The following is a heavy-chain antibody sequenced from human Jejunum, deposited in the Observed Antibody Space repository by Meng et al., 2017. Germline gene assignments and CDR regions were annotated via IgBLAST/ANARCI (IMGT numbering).Heavy chain of an antibody. D-gene: IGHD3-10*02. V-gene: IGHV4-4*02. Sequence: QVQLEEAGPGLVKPSATLSLTCAVSGGSIESNNWWTWIRQPPGQGLEWIGEVYHSGSTHYNPSLQSRVTISIDNSKNRFSLSLNSATAADTAIYYCARADYVRYFDLWGRGTLVTVSS. CDR1: GGSIESNNW. CDR3: ARADYVRYFDL. CDR2: VYHSGST. J-gene: IGHJ2*01.